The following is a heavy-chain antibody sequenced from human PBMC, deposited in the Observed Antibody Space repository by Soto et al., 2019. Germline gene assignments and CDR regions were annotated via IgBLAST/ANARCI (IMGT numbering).Heavy chain of an antibody. CDR2: ISSSSSTI. V-gene: IGHV3-48*01. CDR3: ARAGPHDAFVI. CDR1: GFTFSSYS. J-gene: IGHJ3*02. D-gene: IGHD6-19*01. Sequence: GGSLRLSCAASGFTFSSYSMNWVRQAPGKGLEWVSYISSSSSTIYYADSVKGRFTISRDNAKNSLYLQMNSLRAEDTAVYYCARAGPHDAFVIWGPGTMVTVSS.